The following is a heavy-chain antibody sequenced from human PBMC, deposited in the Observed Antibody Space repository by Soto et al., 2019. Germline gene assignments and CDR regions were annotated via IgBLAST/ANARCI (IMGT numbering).Heavy chain of an antibody. CDR2: INAGNGNT. J-gene: IGHJ5*02. CDR3: ARDHGDHGCDP. Sequence: QVQLVQSGAEVKKPGASVKVSCKASGYTFTSYAMHWVRQAPGQRLEWMGWINAGNGNTKYSQKFQGRVTITRDTAASTAYMELSSLRSEDTAVYYCARDHGDHGCDPWGQGTLVTVSS. D-gene: IGHD4-17*01. CDR1: GYTFTSYA. V-gene: IGHV1-3*01.